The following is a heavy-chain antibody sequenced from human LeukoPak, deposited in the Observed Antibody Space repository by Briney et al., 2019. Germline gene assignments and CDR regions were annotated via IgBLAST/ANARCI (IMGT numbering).Heavy chain of an antibody. CDR2: ISYDGSNK. V-gene: IGHV3-30-3*01. D-gene: IGHD2-2*01. J-gene: IGHJ1*01. CDR1: GFTFSSYA. Sequence: PGGSLRLSCAASGFTFSSYAMHWVRQAPGKGLGWVAVISYDGSNKYYADSVKGRFTISRDNSKNTLYLQMNSLRAEDTAVYYCARAYCSSTGCYVGEYFQHWGQGTLVTVSS. CDR3: ARAYCSSTGCYVGEYFQH.